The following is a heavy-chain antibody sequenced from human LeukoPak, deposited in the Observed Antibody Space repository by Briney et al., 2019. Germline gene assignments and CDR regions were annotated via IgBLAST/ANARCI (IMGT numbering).Heavy chain of an antibody. CDR1: GFTFSSYE. CDR2: ISSSGNTI. Sequence: GGSLRLSCAASGFTFSSYEMNWVRQAPGKGLEWVSYISSSGNTIYYADSVKGRFTISRDNAKNSLYLQMNSLRAEDTAVYYCARDPIYSNYPEEPFDYWGQGTLVTVSS. D-gene: IGHD4-11*01. J-gene: IGHJ4*02. V-gene: IGHV3-48*03. CDR3: ARDPIYSNYPEEPFDY.